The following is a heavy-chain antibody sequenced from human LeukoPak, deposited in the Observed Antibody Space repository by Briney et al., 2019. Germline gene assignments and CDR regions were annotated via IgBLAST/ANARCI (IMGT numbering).Heavy chain of an antibody. D-gene: IGHD5-12*01. V-gene: IGHV4-39*01. Sequence: SETLSLTCTVSAGSVSSSSHHWGWIRQSPGKGLEWIGSIYYGRTTYYNPSLNSRVTISVVTSKNQFSLQLNSVTAADTAVYYCVRHDGRGGATMGALDSWGQGSLVTVSS. CDR2: IYYGRTT. CDR3: VRHDGRGGATMGALDS. CDR1: AGSVSSSSHH. J-gene: IGHJ4*02.